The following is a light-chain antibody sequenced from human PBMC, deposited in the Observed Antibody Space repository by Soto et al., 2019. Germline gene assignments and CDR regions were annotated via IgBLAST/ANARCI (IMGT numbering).Light chain of an antibody. CDR2: EAT. V-gene: IGLV2-23*01. J-gene: IGLJ2*01. Sequence: QSALTQPASVSGSPGQSITVSCTGTKNNLGSYDLVSWYQKYPDKAPTLLIYEATKRPSGISDRFSVSKSGFTASLTISGLRAEDEADYYCCSLEGSNALVVFGGGTKLTVL. CDR3: CSLEGSNALVV. CDR1: KNNLGSYDL.